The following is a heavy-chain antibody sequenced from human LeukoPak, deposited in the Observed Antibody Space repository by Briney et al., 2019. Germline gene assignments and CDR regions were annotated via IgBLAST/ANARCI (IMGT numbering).Heavy chain of an antibody. D-gene: IGHD5-18*01. CDR3: ARRATTERGHSYGLDF. CDR1: GFTLSSYG. CDR2: IGSSGSYI. J-gene: IGHJ4*02. Sequence: NPGGSLRLSCAASGFTLSSYGMHWVRQAPGKGLEWVSSIGSSGSYIYYADSLTGRFTISRDNAKNSLYLQMNSLRAEDTAMYYCARRATTERGHSYGLDFWGQGTLVTVSS. V-gene: IGHV3-21*01.